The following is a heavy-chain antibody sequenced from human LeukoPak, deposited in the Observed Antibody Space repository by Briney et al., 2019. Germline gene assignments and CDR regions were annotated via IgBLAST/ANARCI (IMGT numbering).Heavy chain of an antibody. J-gene: IGHJ4*02. CDR1: GFTFSDYY. D-gene: IGHD3-9*01. CDR3: ARDQYYDILTGPPSY. V-gene: IGHV3-11*01. Sequence: KPGGSLRLSCAASGFTFSDYYMSWIRQAPGKGLEWVSYISSSGSTIYYADSVKGRFTISRDNAKNSLYLQMNSLRAEDAAVYYCARDQYYDILTGPPSYWGQGTLVTVSS. CDR2: ISSSGSTI.